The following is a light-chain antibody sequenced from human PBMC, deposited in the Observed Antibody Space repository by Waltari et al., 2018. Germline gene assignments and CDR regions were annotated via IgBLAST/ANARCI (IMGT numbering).Light chain of an antibody. J-gene: IGLJ2*01. CDR2: EDN. CDR3: QSYDSTNGVV. V-gene: IGLV6-57*04. CDR1: SGSIASNY. Sequence: NFMLTQPHSVSESPGKTVTISCTRRSGSIASNYLQWYQQRPGSVPTAVMYEDNQRPSGVPDRFSGSIDRSSNSASLTISGLKTEDEADYYCQSYDSTNGVVFGGGTKLTVL.